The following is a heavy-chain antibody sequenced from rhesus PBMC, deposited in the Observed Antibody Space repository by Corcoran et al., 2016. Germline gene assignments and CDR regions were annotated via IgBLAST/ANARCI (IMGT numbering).Heavy chain of an antibody. CDR2: SYWNDDK. CDR3: ARVERQTKLDY. CDR1: GFSLSTSGMG. J-gene: IGHJ4*01. Sequence: QVTLKESGPALVKPTQTLTLTCTFSGFSLSTSGMGVGWIRQPPGKALEWLASSYWNDDKDSSSSLNSTLTISTETSKNQVVITRTNMAPVDTATYCGARVERQTKLDYWGQGVLVTVSS. V-gene: IGHV2S1*01. D-gene: IGHD6-25*01.